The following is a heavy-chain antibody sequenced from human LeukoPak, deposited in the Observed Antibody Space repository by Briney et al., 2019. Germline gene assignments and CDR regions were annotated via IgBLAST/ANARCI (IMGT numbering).Heavy chain of an antibody. CDR1: GGSFSGYY. CDR2: INHSGST. D-gene: IGHD2-15*01. Sequence: SETLSLTCAVYGGSFSGYYWSWLRQPPGKGLEWIGEINHSGSTNYNPSLKSRVTISVDTSKNQFSLKLSSVTAADTAVYYCARHHGRIFRNNWFDPWGQGTLVTVSS. CDR3: ARHHGRIFRNNWFDP. V-gene: IGHV4-34*01. J-gene: IGHJ5*02.